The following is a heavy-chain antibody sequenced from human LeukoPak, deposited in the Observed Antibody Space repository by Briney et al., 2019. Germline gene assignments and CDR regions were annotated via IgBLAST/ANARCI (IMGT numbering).Heavy chain of an antibody. V-gene: IGHV4-59*08. CDR3: AGHHPRNTVDF. CDR1: GGPFSSCY. D-gene: IGHD2/OR15-2a*01. CDR2: ISDIGSI. J-gene: IGHJ4*02. Sequence: SDPLSLTCTISGGPFSSCYWSWLRQPPGKGLGWIAYISDIGSINYNPSLKSRVTISLDTSKNQFSLKLSSVTAADTAVYYCAGHHPRNTVDFWGQGTLVTVSS.